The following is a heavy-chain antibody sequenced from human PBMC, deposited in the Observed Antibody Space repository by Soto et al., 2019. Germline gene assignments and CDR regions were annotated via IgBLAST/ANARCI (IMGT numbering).Heavy chain of an antibody. CDR3: ATFDPYIVNFDY. Sequence: GASVKVSCKVSGYTLTELSMHWVRQAPGKGLEWMGGFEPEDVETIYAQKFQCRVTMTEDTSTDTAYMELSSLRSEDTAVYYCATFDPYIVNFDYWGQGTLVTVSS. CDR1: GYTLTELS. D-gene: IGHD2-15*01. V-gene: IGHV1-24*01. J-gene: IGHJ4*02. CDR2: FEPEDVET.